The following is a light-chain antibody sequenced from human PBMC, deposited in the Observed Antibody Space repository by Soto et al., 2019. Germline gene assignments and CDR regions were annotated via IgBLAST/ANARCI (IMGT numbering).Light chain of an antibody. CDR3: ATWDDSLSALV. Sequence: QSVLTQPPSASGTPGQRVIISCSGGSSNIGRNSVNWYQQLPGTAPKLLIYTNNQRPSGVPDRFSGSQSGTSASLAISGLQSEDEADYYCATWDDSLSALVFGGGTQLTVL. CDR1: SSNIGRNS. J-gene: IGLJ2*01. V-gene: IGLV1-44*01. CDR2: TNN.